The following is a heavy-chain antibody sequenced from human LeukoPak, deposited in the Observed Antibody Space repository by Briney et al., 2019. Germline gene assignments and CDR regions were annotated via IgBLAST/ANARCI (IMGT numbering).Heavy chain of an antibody. CDR1: GFTFSDYW. V-gene: IGHV3-23*01. CDR3: AKGDTGMVRRYYFDY. J-gene: IGHJ4*02. D-gene: IGHD5-18*01. CDR2: ISGSGGST. Sequence: GGSLRLSCAASGFTFSDYWMHWVRQAPGKGLEWVSVISGSGGSTYYADSVKGQFTIFRDNSKNTVYLQMNSLRADDTAVYYCAKGDTGMVRRYYFDYWGQGTLVTVSS.